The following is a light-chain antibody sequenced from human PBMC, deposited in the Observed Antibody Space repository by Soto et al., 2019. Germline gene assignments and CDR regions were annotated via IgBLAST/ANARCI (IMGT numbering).Light chain of an antibody. CDR2: AAS. J-gene: IGKJ2*01. CDR3: QQSDSTPYT. CDR1: QSISNY. V-gene: IGKV1-39*01. Sequence: DIQMTQSPSSLSASVGDRVTVTCRASQSISNYLNWYQQKPGKAPRLLIYAASSLQSGVPSRFSGSGSGTHFTLTISSLQPEDFATYYCQQSDSTPYTFGQGTKVEI.